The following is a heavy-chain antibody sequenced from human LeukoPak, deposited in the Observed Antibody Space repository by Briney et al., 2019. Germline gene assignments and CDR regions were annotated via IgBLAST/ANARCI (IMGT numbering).Heavy chain of an antibody. CDR2: IHYSWST. J-gene: IGHJ4*02. Sequence: SETLSLTCTVPGGSISSSSYYWGWIRQPPGKGLEWIGSIHYSWSTYYNPSLNSRVTISEDTSKNQFSLKMSSVTAADTAVYYCASLHNFDLYYWGQGTLVTVSS. CDR1: GGSISSSSYY. V-gene: IGHV4-39*01. CDR3: ASLHNFDLYY. D-gene: IGHD3-9*01.